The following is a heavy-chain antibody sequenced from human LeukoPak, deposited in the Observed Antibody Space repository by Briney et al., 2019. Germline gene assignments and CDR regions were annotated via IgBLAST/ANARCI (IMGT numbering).Heavy chain of an antibody. CDR1: GGSTSSGNYY. CDR3: ARGYSLDY. Sequence: SETLSLTCTVSGGSTSSGNYYWGWIRQPPGKGLEWIGGISSSGNTYYNLSLKSRITISIDTSKNHFSLKLSSVSAADTAVYYCARGYSLDYWGQGTLVTVSS. D-gene: IGHD5-18*01. CDR2: ISSSGNT. J-gene: IGHJ4*02. V-gene: IGHV4-39*02.